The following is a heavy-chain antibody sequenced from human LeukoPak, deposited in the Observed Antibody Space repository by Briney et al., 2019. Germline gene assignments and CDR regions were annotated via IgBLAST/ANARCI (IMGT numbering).Heavy chain of an antibody. CDR2: ISYDGSNK. CDR1: GFTFSSYA. CDR3: ARVMMENDCWTSYPY. Sequence: PGRSLRLSCAASGFTFSSYAMHWVRQAPGKGLEWVAVISYDGSNKYYADSVKGRFTISRDNSKNTLYLQMNSLRGEDTAVSDCARVMMENDCWTSYPYWGEGTLLSVSS. D-gene: IGHD3/OR15-3a*01. J-gene: IGHJ4*02. V-gene: IGHV3-30*01.